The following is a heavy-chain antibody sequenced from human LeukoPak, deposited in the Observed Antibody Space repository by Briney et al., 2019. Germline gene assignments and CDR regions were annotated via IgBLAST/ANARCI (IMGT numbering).Heavy chain of an antibody. V-gene: IGHV4-31*03. CDR2: IYYSGNT. D-gene: IGHD2-2*01. J-gene: IGHJ5*02. CDR3: ARYCSSTTCRWFDP. CDR1: GGSISSGGYY. Sequence: PSQTLSLTCTVSGGSISSGGYYWSWIRQHPGKGLEWIGYIYYSGNTYYNPSLKSRVTISVDTSKNQFSLNLTSVTAADTAVYYCARYCSSTTCRWFDPWGQGTLVTVFS.